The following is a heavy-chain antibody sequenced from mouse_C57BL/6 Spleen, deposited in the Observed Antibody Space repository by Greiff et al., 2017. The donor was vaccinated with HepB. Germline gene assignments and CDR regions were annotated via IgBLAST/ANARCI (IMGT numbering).Heavy chain of an antibody. V-gene: IGHV1-80*01. J-gene: IGHJ2*01. CDR2: IYPGGGDT. D-gene: IGHD2-5*01. CDR1: GYAFSSYW. CDR3: RRAPPYYSKDY. Sequence: QVQLLQSGAELVKPGASVKISCKASGYAFSSYWMNWVKQRPGKGLEWIGQIYPGGGDTNYNGKFKGMATMTADKSSSTAYMQRSSLTSEDAAVYCCRRAPPYYSKDYWGQGTTLTVSS.